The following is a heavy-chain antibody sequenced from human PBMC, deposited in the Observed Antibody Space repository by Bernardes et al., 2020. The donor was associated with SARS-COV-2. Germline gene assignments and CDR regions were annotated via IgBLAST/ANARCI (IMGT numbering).Heavy chain of an antibody. CDR2: IYWDGDK. J-gene: IGHJ4*02. CDR3: AHRQETYYDFWSGPQHYYFDF. V-gene: IGHV2-5*02. D-gene: IGHD3-3*01. CDR1: GFSLSTSGVG. Sequence: SGPTLVKPTQTLALTCTFSGFSLSTSGVGVAWIRQPPGKALEWLALIYWDGDKRYSPSLKSRLTITKDTSKNQLVLTMTNMDPVDTATYYCAHRQETYYDFWSGPQHYYFDFWGQGTLVTVSS.